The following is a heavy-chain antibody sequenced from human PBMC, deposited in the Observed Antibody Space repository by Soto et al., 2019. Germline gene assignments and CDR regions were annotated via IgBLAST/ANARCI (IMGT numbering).Heavy chain of an antibody. CDR3: AREGGYYDRSGYYYDHWYLAL. V-gene: IGHV4-31*03. CDR1: GGSISSGGYY. CDR2: IYYSGST. J-gene: IGHJ2*01. Sequence: QVQLQESGPGLVKPSQTLSLTCTVSGGSISSGGYYWSWIRQHPGKGLAWIGYIYYSGSTYYNPSLGSRVTISVDTSNNQVSLKLSSVTAADTAVYYCAREGGYYDRSGYYYDHWYLALWGRGTLVTVSS. D-gene: IGHD3-22*01.